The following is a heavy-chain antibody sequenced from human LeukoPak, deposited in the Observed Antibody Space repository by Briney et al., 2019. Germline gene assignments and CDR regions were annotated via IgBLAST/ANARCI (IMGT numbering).Heavy chain of an antibody. CDR2: IYYSGST. V-gene: IGHV4-59*08. CDR3: ARHGGYTSPYLH. Sequence: SETLSLTCTVSGGSISNYCWSWIRQPPGKGLECIGYIYYSGSTNYNPSLKSRVTISVDTSKNQFSLKLSSVTAADTAVYYCARHGGYTSPYLHWGQGTLVTVSS. CDR1: GGSISNYC. D-gene: IGHD6-13*01. J-gene: IGHJ1*01.